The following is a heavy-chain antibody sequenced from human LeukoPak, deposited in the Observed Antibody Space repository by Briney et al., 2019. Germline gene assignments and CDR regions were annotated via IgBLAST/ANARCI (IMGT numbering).Heavy chain of an antibody. D-gene: IGHD6-6*01. CDR1: GFTFSSYS. CDR3: ARDLYSSSSGRKTDY. J-gene: IGHJ4*02. Sequence: GGSLRLSCAASGFTFSSYSMNWVRQAPGKGLEWVSSISSSSSYIYYADSVKGRFTISRDNAKNSLYLQMNSLRAEDTAVYYCARDLYSSSSGRKTDYWGQGTLVTVSS. V-gene: IGHV3-21*01. CDR2: ISSSSSYI.